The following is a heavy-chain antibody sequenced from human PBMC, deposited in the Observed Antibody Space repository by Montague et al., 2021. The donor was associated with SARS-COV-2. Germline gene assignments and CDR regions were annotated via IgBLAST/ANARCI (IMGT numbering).Heavy chain of an antibody. J-gene: IGHJ5*02. Sequence: SETLSLTCAVHGGSLSGYYWSWIRQPPEKGLEWIGEINQSGGTTHYNPSLKGRVKISVDRSSNQMSLNLESVTAADTAVYYCARVPLYFEGSDPWGPGILVAVSS. CDR1: GGSLSGYY. CDR2: INQSGGT. CDR3: ARVPLYFEGSDP. V-gene: IGHV4-34*01. D-gene: IGHD3-9*01.